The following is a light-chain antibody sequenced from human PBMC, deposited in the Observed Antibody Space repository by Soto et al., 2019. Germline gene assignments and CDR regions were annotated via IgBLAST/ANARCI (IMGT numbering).Light chain of an antibody. CDR3: QSYDSSLSVV. J-gene: IGLJ2*01. CDR2: VNI. Sequence: QSVLTQPPSVSEAPGQRVTISCTGSSSNIGAGYDVHWYQQLPGTAPKLLIYVNINRPSGVPDRFSGSKSGTSASLAITGLQAEDEADYYCQSYDSSLSVVFGGGPKVTVL. V-gene: IGLV1-40*01. CDR1: SSNIGAGYD.